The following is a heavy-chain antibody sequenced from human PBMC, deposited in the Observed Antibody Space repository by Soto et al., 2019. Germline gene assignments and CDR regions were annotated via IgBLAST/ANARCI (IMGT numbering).Heavy chain of an antibody. CDR3: AKAFLVGAAPRAWFDT. CDR2: ISGDGGST. J-gene: IGHJ5*02. CDR1: GFTFDDYA. Sequence: GGSLRLSCAASGFTFDDYAMHWVRQAPGKGLEWVSLISGDGGSTYYADYVKGRFTISRDNSKNSLYLQMNSLRTEDTALYYCAKAFLVGAAPRAWFDTWGQGTLVTVSS. V-gene: IGHV3-43*02. D-gene: IGHD1-26*01.